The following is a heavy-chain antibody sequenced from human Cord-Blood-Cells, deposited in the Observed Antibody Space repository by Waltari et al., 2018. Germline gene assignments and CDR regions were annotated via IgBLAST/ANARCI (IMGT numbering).Heavy chain of an antibody. CDR2: INHSGST. CDR3: ASCPSAAGTRSNWFDP. V-gene: IGHV4-34*01. D-gene: IGHD6-13*01. J-gene: IGHJ5*02. Sequence: QVQLQQWGAGLLKPSETLSLTCAVYGGSFSGYSWSWIRQPPGKGLEWIGEINHSGSTNYNPSLKSRVTISVDTSKNQFSLKLSSVTAADTAVYYCASCPSAAGTRSNWFDPWGQGTLVTVSS. CDR1: GGSFSGYS.